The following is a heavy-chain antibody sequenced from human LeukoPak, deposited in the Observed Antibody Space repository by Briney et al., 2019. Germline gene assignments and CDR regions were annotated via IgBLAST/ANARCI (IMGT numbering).Heavy chain of an antibody. Sequence: GRSLRLSCAASGFTFSSYAMHWVRQAPGKGLEWVAVISYDGSNKYYADSVKGRFTISRDNSKSTLYLQMNSLRAEDTAVYYCASEYGDYGLDYWGQGTLVTVSS. CDR1: GFTFSSYA. CDR2: ISYDGSNK. V-gene: IGHV3-30*01. CDR3: ASEYGDYGLDY. D-gene: IGHD4-17*01. J-gene: IGHJ4*02.